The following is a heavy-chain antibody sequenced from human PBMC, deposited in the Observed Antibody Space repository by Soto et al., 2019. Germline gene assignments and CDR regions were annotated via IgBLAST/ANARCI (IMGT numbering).Heavy chain of an antibody. CDR2: IYYSGST. V-gene: IGHV4-39*01. J-gene: IGHJ6*02. Sequence: PSETLSLTCTVSGGSISSSSYYWGWIRQPPGKGLEWIGSIYYSGSTYYNPSLKSRVTISVDTSKNQFSLKLSSVTAADTAVYYCARHMDYYGSGSYYKDGMDVWGQGTTVTV. D-gene: IGHD3-10*01. CDR1: GGSISSSSYY. CDR3: ARHMDYYGSGSYYKDGMDV.